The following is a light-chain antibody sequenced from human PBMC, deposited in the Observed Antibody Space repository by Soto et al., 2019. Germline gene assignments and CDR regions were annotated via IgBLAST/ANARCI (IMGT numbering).Light chain of an antibody. Sequence: EIVLTQSQGTLSLSPGERATLSCRASQSVSSSYLAWYQQKPGQAPRLLIYGASSRATGIPDRFSGSGSGTDFTLTISRLEPEDFAVYYCQQYDSSPKTFCQGAKVDIK. V-gene: IGKV3-20*01. CDR2: GAS. CDR1: QSVSSSY. CDR3: QQYDSSPKT. J-gene: IGKJ1*01.